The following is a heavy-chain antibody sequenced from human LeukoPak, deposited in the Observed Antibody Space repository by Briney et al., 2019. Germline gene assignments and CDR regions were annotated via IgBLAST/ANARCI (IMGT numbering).Heavy chain of an antibody. CDR2: ISSSSSYI. J-gene: IGHJ4*02. Sequence: GGSLRLSCAASGFTFSSYSMNWVRQAPGKGLEWVSSISSSSSYIYYAGSVKGRFTISRDNAKNSLYLQMNSLRAEDTAVYYCARAYDFWSGFDYWGQGTLVTVSS. D-gene: IGHD3-3*01. CDR1: GFTFSSYS. V-gene: IGHV3-21*01. CDR3: ARAYDFWSGFDY.